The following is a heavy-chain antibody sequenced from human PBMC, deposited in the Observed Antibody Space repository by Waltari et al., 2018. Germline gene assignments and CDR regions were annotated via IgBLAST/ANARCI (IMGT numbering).Heavy chain of an antibody. D-gene: IGHD5-12*01. J-gene: IGHJ4*02. Sequence: QVQLVESGGGVVQPGRSLRLSCAASGLPFSSYGMHGVRQAPGKGLEWVAVISYDGSNKYYADSVKGRFTISRDNSKNTLYLQMNSLRAEDTAVYYCAKDGYNRVFDYWGQGTLVTVSS. CDR1: GLPFSSYG. CDR2: ISYDGSNK. CDR3: AKDGYNRVFDY. V-gene: IGHV3-30*18.